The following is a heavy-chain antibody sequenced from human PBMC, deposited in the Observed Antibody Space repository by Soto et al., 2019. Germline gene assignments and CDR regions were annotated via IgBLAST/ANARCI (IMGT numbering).Heavy chain of an antibody. CDR2: IYSGGST. J-gene: IGHJ6*03. CDR1: GFTVSSNY. D-gene: IGHD3-3*01. V-gene: IGHV3-66*01. Sequence: GGSLRLSCAASGFTVSSNYMSWVRQAPGKGLEWVSVIYSGGSTYYADSVKGRFTISRDNSKNTLYLQMNSLRAEDTAVYYCARESPSRGDFWSGLIRHDYYYYYYYMDVWGKGTTVTVSS. CDR3: ARESPSRGDFWSGLIRHDYYYYYYYMDV.